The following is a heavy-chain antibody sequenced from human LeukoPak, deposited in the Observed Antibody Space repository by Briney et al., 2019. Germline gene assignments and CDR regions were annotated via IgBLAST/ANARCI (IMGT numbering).Heavy chain of an antibody. J-gene: IGHJ6*02. CDR2: IKQDGSEK. D-gene: IGHD6-13*01. V-gene: IGHV3-7*01. CDR3: ARDQEIAAAGTPFRNYYYYGMDV. CDR1: GFTFSSNW. Sequence: GGSLRLSCAASGFTFSSNWMSWVRQAPGKGREWVANIKQDGSEKYYVDSVKGRFTLSRDNAKKSLYLQMNSLRAEDTAVYYCARDQEIAAAGTPFRNYYYYGMDVWGQGTTVTVSS.